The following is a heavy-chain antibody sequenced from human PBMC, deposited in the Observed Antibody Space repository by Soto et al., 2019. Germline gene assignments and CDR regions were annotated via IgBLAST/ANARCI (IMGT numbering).Heavy chain of an antibody. CDR3: TRGPGIAAL. Sequence: LTNTVAEGTRGDLDCSWIRQPPGKGLEWIGYIYYSGSTNYNPSLKSRVTISVDTSKNQFSLKLSSVTAADTAVYYCTRGPGIAALWGQGTLVTVSS. V-gene: IGHV4-59*11. CDR1: EGTRGDLD. CDR2: IYYSGST. D-gene: IGHD6-13*01. J-gene: IGHJ4*02.